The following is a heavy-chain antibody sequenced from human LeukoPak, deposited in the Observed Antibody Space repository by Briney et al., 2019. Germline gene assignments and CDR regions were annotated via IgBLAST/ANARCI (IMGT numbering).Heavy chain of an antibody. CDR3: ATVPTEWELLLENDAFDI. CDR2: VDPEDGET. CDR1: GYTFTDYY. Sequence: ASVKISCKVSGYTFTDYYMHWVQQAPGKGLEWMGLVDPEDGETIYAEKFQGRDTITADTSTDTAYMELSSLRSEDTAVYYCATVPTEWELLLENDAFDIWGQGTMVTVSS. V-gene: IGHV1-69-2*01. J-gene: IGHJ3*02. D-gene: IGHD1-26*01.